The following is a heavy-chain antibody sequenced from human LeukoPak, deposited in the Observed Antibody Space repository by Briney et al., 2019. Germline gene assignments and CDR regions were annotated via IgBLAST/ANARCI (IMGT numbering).Heavy chain of an antibody. CDR3: ARDADYYGSGSFDY. CDR1: GCSISSYY. V-gene: IGHV4-59*01. Sequence: SETLSLTCTVSGCSISSYYWSWIRQPPGKGLEWIGYIYYSGSTNYNPSLKSRVTISVDTSKNQFSLKLSSVTAADTAVYYCARDADYYGSGSFDYWGQGTLVTVSS. J-gene: IGHJ4*02. CDR2: IYYSGST. D-gene: IGHD3-10*01.